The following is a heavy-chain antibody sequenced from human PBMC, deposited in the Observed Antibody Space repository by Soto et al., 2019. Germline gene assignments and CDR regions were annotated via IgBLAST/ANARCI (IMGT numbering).Heavy chain of an antibody. V-gene: IGHV3-21*01. Sequence: EVQLVESGGGLVKPGGSLRLSCAASGFTFSSYSMNWVRQAPGKGLEWVSSISSSSSYIYYADSVKGRITISRDNAKNSLYQQMNSLRAEVTAVYYCARDSFITMVRGDPNYFDYWGQGTLVTVSS. CDR1: GFTFSSYS. D-gene: IGHD3-10*01. CDR2: ISSSSSYI. CDR3: ARDSFITMVRGDPNYFDY. J-gene: IGHJ4*02.